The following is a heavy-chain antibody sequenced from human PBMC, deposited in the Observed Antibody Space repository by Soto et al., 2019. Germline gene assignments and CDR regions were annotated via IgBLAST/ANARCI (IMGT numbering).Heavy chain of an antibody. Sequence: PSETLSLTCTVSGGSISGHSWIWIRQAAGRGLGWIGHIYPSGTTSYNPSLRSRVTMSLDTSKNQIFLNLTSVTAADTAVFYCVRGRSYSVYDFWGPGTLVTVSS. CDR3: VRGRSYSVYDF. D-gene: IGHD5-12*01. J-gene: IGHJ4*02. V-gene: IGHV4-4*07. CDR1: GGSISGHS. CDR2: IYPSGTT.